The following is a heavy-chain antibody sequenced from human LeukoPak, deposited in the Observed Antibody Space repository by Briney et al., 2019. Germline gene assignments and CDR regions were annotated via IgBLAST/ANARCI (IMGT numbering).Heavy chain of an antibody. CDR3: ARREGIYDILTGYFDY. CDR1: GGSISSSNW. CDR2: IYHSGST. J-gene: IGHJ4*02. Sequence: SETLSLTCAVSGGSISSSNWWSWVRQPPGKGLEWIGEIYHSGSTNYNPSLKSRVTISVDKSKNQFSLKLSSVTAADTAVYYCARREGIYDILTGYFDYWGQGTLVTVSS. V-gene: IGHV4-4*02. D-gene: IGHD3-9*01.